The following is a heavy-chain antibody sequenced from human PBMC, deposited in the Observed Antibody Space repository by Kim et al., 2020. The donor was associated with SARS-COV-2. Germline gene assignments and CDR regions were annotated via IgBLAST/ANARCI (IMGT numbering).Heavy chain of an antibody. J-gene: IGHJ6*03. Sequence: SETLSLTCAVYGGSFSGYYWSWIRQPPGKGLEWIGEINHSGSTNYNPSLKSRVTISVDTSKNQFSLKLSSVTAADTAVYYCARTNVLRYFDWLYYYYMDVWGKGTTVTDSS. D-gene: IGHD3-9*01. CDR2: INHSGST. CDR1: GGSFSGYY. V-gene: IGHV4-34*01. CDR3: ARTNVLRYFDWLYYYYMDV.